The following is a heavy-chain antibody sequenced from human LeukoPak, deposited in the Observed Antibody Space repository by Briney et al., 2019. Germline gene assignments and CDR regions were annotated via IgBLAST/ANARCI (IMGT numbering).Heavy chain of an antibody. CDR3: ARGGYSSSWCHDS. Sequence: GGSLRLSCAASGFTFSDYNMRWIRQAPGKGLEWVSSISRSGSTKYYADSVKGRFTISRDNAKNSLYMQVNSLRAEDTAVYYCARGGYSSSWCHDSWGQGTLVTVSS. CDR2: ISRSGSTK. D-gene: IGHD6-13*01. CDR1: GFTFSDYN. J-gene: IGHJ4*02. V-gene: IGHV3-11*04.